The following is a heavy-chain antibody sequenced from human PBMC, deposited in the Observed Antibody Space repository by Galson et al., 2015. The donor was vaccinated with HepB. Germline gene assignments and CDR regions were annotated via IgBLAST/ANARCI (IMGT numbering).Heavy chain of an antibody. CDR2: IYYSGNS. D-gene: IGHD2-2*01. J-gene: IGHJ6*02. Sequence: LRLSCAASGFSSSMYWMNWVRQAPGKGLEWIGYIYYSGNSNYNPSLKSRVTISLDTSKNKFSLKLSSVTAADTAVYYCASSLVVPAGIEYYYYSMDVWGQGTTVTVSS. CDR3: ASSLVVPAGIEYYYYSMDV. CDR1: GFSSSMYW. V-gene: IGHV4-59*08.